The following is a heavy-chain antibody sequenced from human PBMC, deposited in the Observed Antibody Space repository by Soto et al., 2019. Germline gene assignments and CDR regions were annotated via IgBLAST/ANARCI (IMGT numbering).Heavy chain of an antibody. V-gene: IGHV3-23*01. J-gene: IGHJ1*01. CDR3: ARWSYLDH. D-gene: IGHD3-10*01. Sequence: PGASLRLSGAASGFSCGSYALRWLHRAPSKGLEWASTINGSDRKTFYADSVKSRYSTSRHTSQSTLSLQMNSLRADDTAMYDCARWSYLDHWGQGTRVTVSS. CDR2: INGSDRKT. CDR1: GFSCGSYA.